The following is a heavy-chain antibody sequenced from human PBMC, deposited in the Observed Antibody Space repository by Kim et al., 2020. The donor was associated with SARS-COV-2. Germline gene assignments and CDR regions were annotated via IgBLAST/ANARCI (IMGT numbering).Heavy chain of an antibody. D-gene: IGHD3-3*01. V-gene: IGHV1-2*06. J-gene: IGHJ4*02. Sequence: ASVKVSCKASGYTFTGYYMHWVRQAPGQGLEWMGRINPNSGGTNYAQKFQGRVTMTRDTSISTAYMELSRLRSDDTAVYYCARDFGVVSYSNPENFDYWGQGTRVTVSS. CDR2: INPNSGGT. CDR1: GYTFTGYY. CDR3: ARDFGVVSYSNPENFDY.